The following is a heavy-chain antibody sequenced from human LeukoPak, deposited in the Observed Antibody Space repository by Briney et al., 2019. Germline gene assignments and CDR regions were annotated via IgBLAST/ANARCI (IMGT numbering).Heavy chain of an antibody. CDR2: IVVGSGNT. J-gene: IGHJ3*02. D-gene: IGHD1-7*01. V-gene: IGHV1-58*01. CDR1: GFTFTSSA. CDR3: AADPSNGWNYAGAFDI. Sequence: SVKVSCKASGFTFTSSAVQWVRQARGQRLEWIGWIVVGSGNTNYAQKFQERVTITRDMSTSTAYMELSSLRSEDTAVYYCAADPSNGWNYAGAFDIWGQGTMVTVSS.